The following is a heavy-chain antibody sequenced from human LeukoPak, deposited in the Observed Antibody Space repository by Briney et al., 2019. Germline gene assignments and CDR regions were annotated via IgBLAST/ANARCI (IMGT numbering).Heavy chain of an antibody. Sequence: GGSLRLSCAASGFTFSSYSMNWVRQAPGKGLEWVSSISSSSSYIYYADSVKGRFTTSRDNAKNSLYLQMNSLRAEDTAVYYCARDHMITFGGVIVSPPYYFDYWGQGTLVTVSS. D-gene: IGHD3-16*02. CDR3: ARDHMITFGGVIVSPPYYFDY. CDR1: GFTFSSYS. J-gene: IGHJ4*02. CDR2: ISSSSSYI. V-gene: IGHV3-21*01.